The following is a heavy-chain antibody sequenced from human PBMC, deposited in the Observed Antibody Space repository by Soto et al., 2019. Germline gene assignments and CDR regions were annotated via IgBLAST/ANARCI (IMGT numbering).Heavy chain of an antibody. J-gene: IGHJ6*02. Sequence: QVQLVESGGGEVQPGRSLTISCAASGFTFSTYGMHWVRQTPGKGLEWVAVISYDGTNKFYSDSVKSRFTISRDNFKNTLTLQMNSLRADDTAVYSCAKDLQSYGDYDYDCYGMDVWGLGTRVTVSS. CDR1: GFTFSTYG. CDR2: ISYDGTNK. V-gene: IGHV3-30*18. D-gene: IGHD4-17*01. CDR3: AKDLQSYGDYDYDCYGMDV.